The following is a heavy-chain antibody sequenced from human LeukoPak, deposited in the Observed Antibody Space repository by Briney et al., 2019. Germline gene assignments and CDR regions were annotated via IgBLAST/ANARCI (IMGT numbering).Heavy chain of an antibody. Sequence: SGPTLVNPTQTLTLTCTFSGFSLSTSGVGVGWTRQPPGKALEWLALIYWDDDKRYSPSLKSRLTITKDTSKNQVVLTMTNMDPVDTATYYCAQLTYYYDGSDYYFHHYWGQGTLVTVSS. J-gene: IGHJ4*02. CDR1: GFSLSTSGVG. V-gene: IGHV2-5*02. CDR2: IYWDDDK. D-gene: IGHD3-22*01. CDR3: AQLTYYYDGSDYYFHHY.